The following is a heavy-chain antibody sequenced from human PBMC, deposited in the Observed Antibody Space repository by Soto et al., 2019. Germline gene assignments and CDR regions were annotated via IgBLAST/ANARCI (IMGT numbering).Heavy chain of an antibody. V-gene: IGHV3-48*03. CDR3: ARDESIEGGMDV. CDR2: ISSSGSTI. J-gene: IGHJ6*02. CDR1: GFTFSSYE. Sequence: PGGSLRLSCAASGFTFSSYEVNWVRQAPGKGLEWVSYISSSGSTIYYADSVKGRFTISRDNAKNSLYLQMNSLRAEDTAVYYCARDESIEGGMDVWGQGTTVTVSS.